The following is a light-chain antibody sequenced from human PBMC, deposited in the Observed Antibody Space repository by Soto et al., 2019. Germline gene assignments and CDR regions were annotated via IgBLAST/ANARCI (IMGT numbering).Light chain of an antibody. CDR3: QQCGSSPIT. CDR2: GAS. J-gene: IGKJ5*01. Sequence: EIVLTQSPGTLSLSPGERATLSCRASQSVSSSYLAWYQQKPGQAPRLIIDGASSSATGIPDRFSGSGSGTDFTLTISRLEPEDFAVYYCQQCGSSPITFGQGTRLEIK. V-gene: IGKV3-20*01. CDR1: QSVSSSY.